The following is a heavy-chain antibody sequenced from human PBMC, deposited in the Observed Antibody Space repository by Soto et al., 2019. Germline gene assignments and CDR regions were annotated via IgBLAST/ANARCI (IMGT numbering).Heavy chain of an antibody. CDR1: GFTFGDRA. CDR2: IIGGPANRA. CDR3: AKYKMEQWLVGVYFEN. Sequence: EVQLLESGGGLVQPGGSLRLSCVASGFTFGDRAMGWVRQTPGRGLQWVAAIIGGPANRAYYTASVKGRFAISRDNSPSTLYHQMISLRAGDTADYYGAKYKMEQWLVGVYFENWGQGALVTVSS. V-gene: IGHV3-23*01. D-gene: IGHD6-19*01. J-gene: IGHJ4*02.